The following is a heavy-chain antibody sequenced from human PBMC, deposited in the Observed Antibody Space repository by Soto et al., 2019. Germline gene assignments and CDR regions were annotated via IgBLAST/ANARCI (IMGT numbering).Heavy chain of an antibody. V-gene: IGHV3-74*01. CDR3: ARGHASGNLYDALDM. J-gene: IGHJ3*02. Sequence: EVQLVESGGGLVQPGGSLRLSCAASGLTFSTYWMHWVRQAPGKGLVWVSRINADGSDTTYADSVKGRFTTSRDNAKNTVHLQRSSPTAEDTAVYYCARGHASGNLYDALDMWGQGTMVTVSS. CDR2: INADGSDT. CDR1: GLTFSTYW. D-gene: IGHD3-22*01.